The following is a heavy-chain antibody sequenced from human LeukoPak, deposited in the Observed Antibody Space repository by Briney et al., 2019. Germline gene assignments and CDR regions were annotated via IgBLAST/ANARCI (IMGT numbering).Heavy chain of an antibody. D-gene: IGHD2-2*01. CDR3: ATTRTKYCSSISCYNGMDV. J-gene: IGHJ6*02. CDR2: INWNSGSI. CDR1: GFTFDDYA. V-gene: IGHV3-9*01. Sequence: GGSLRLSCAASGFTFDDYAMYWVWQAPGKGLEWVSSINWNSGSIAYADSVKGRFTISRDNAKNSLYLQMNSLRNEDTALYYCATTRTKYCSSISCYNGMDVWGQGTTVTVSS.